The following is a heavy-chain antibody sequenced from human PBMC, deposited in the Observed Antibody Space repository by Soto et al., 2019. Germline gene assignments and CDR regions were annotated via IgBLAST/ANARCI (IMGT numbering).Heavy chain of an antibody. V-gene: IGHV4-61*01. J-gene: IGHJ6*02. CDR3: ARDLWGYCGTDCYPLDV. D-gene: IGHD2-21*02. CDR2: MYKTGST. Sequence: SETLSLTCTVSGGSVSSNSYSWGCIRQSPGRGLEWIGYMYKTGSTVYNPSLKSRVTISVDTSKNQFYLKVNSVTAADTAVYYCARDLWGYCGTDCYPLDVWGQGTTVTVSS. CDR1: GGSVSSNSYS.